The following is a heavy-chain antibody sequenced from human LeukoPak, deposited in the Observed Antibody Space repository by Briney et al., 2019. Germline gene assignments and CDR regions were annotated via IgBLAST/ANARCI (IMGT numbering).Heavy chain of an antibody. CDR1: GFTFSSYG. CDR2: IWYDGSNK. J-gene: IGHJ4*02. V-gene: IGHV3-33*06. D-gene: IGHD6-25*01. CDR3: AKKTKRLDFDY. Sequence: GGSLRLSCAASGFTFSSYGMHWVRQAPGKGLEWVAVIWYDGSNKYYADSVKGRFTISRDNSKNTLYLQMNSLRAEDTAVYYCAKKTKRLDFDYWGQGTLVTVSS.